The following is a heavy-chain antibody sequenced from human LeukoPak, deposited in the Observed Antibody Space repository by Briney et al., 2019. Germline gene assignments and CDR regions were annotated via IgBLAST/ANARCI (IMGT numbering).Heavy chain of an antibody. Sequence: PGGSLRLSCAASGFTFSSYSMNWVRQAPGKGLEWVSSISSSSSYIYYADSVKGRFTISRDNAKNSLYLQMNSLRAEDTAVYYCARLPLRSSWYYFDYWGQGTLVTVSS. CDR3: ARLPLRSSWYYFDY. CDR2: ISSSSSYI. CDR1: GFTFSSYS. V-gene: IGHV3-21*01. D-gene: IGHD6-13*01. J-gene: IGHJ4*02.